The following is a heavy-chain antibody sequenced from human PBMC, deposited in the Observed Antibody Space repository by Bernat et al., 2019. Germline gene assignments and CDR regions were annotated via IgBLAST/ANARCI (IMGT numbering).Heavy chain of an antibody. CDR2: IYYSGST. CDR1: GGSISSGGYY. J-gene: IGHJ4*02. D-gene: IGHD3-3*01. CDR3: ARVHAITIFGVVITTFDY. V-gene: IGHV4-31*03. Sequence: QVQLQESGPGLVKPSQTLSLTCTVSGGSISSGGYYWSWIRQHPGKGLEWIGYIYYSGSTYYNPSLKSRVTISVDTSKNQFSLKLSSVTAADTAVYYCARVHAITIFGVVITTFDYWGQGTLVTVSS.